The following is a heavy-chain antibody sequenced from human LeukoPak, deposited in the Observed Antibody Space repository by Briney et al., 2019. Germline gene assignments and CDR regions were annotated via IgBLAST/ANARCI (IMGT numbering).Heavy chain of an antibody. J-gene: IGHJ6*02. CDR3: AGETLNSSSWYYYYGMDV. CDR2: ISNSGSNR. Sequence: GGSLRLSCAASGFTFTTYGMSWVRQAPGKGLEWVSTISNSGSNRYYADSVKGRFTISRDNSKNTLYLQMNGLRADDTAVYYCAGETLNSSSWYYYYGMDVWGQGTTVTVSS. CDR1: GFTFTTYG. D-gene: IGHD6-13*01. V-gene: IGHV3-23*01.